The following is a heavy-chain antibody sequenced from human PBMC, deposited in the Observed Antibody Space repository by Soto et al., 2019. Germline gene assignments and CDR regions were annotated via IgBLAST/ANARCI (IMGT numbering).Heavy chain of an antibody. CDR3: VREDYSGSSRSDAFDI. CDR1: GYTFTSYY. D-gene: IGHD1-26*01. CDR2: INPSGGST. J-gene: IGHJ3*02. V-gene: IGHV1-46*01. Sequence: ASVKVSCKASGYTFTSYYMHWVRQAPGQGLEWMGIINPSGGSTSYAQKFQGRVTMTRDTSTSTVYMELSSLRSEDTAVYYCVREDYSGSSRSDAFDIWGQGTMVTVSS.